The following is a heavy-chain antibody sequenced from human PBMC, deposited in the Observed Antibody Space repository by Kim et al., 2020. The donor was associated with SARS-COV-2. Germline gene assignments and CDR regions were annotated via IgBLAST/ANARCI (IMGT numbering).Heavy chain of an antibody. Sequence: SETLSLTCAVSGGSINTNKWWAWVRQPPGKGPEWIGEIHYTGRTAYSPSLKGRLTISLDNLKNQFSLNLTSVNAADTAVYYCVSHTYYFDSRGFDCWGQG. J-gene: IGHJ4*02. CDR1: GGSINTNKW. CDR3: VSHTYYFDSRGFDC. CDR2: IHYTGRT. D-gene: IGHD3-9*01. V-gene: IGHV4-4*02.